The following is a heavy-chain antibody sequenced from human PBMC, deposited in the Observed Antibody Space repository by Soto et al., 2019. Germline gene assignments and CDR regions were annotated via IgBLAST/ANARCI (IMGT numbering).Heavy chain of an antibody. CDR1: GFTFTTSA. V-gene: IGHV3-23*01. Sequence: EVHLLESGGGLVQPGGSLRLSCAASGFTFTTSAMTWVRQAPGKGLEWVATVSDGGSSTYYGDSVRGRFTISRDNSKNKLYLQMNSLRAEDTALYYCANVRGTRRGPTDYWGQGTLVTVSS. CDR2: VSDGGSST. J-gene: IGHJ4*02. D-gene: IGHD3-10*01. CDR3: ANVRGTRRGPTDY.